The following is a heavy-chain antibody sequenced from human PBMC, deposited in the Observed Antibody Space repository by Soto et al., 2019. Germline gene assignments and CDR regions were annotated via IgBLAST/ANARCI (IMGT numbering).Heavy chain of an antibody. CDR1: GFTFSSYG. CDR3: AKAIGFRMAAAGMDV. D-gene: IGHD6-13*01. J-gene: IGHJ6*04. CDR2: ISYDGSNK. Sequence: QVQLVESGGGVVQPGRSLRLSCAASGFTFSSYGMHWVRQAPGKGLEWVAVISYDGSNKYYADSVKGRFTISRDNSKNTLYLQMNSLRAEDTAVYYCAKAIGFRMAAAGMDVWGKGTTVTVSS. V-gene: IGHV3-30*18.